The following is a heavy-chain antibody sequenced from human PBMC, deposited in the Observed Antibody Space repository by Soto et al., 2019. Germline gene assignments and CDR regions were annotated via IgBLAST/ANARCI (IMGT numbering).Heavy chain of an antibody. Sequence: GGSLRLSCVASGFTFTSYWMSWVRQAPGKGLEWVANIKGDGSEKKYVDSVKGRFTISRDNAHNSVSLQMNSLRAEDTALYYCGRDEVRNGVGVWGQGTTVTVSS. J-gene: IGHJ6*02. CDR3: GRDEVRNGVGV. CDR1: GFTFTSYW. CDR2: IKGDGSEK. V-gene: IGHV3-7*01.